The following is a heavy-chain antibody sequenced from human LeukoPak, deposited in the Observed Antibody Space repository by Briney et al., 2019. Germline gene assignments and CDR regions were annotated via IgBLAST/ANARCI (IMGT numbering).Heavy chain of an antibody. D-gene: IGHD6-19*01. V-gene: IGHV1-18*01. CDR3: ARGRLKRVPFTKVAGALDY. CDR2: IGTYNGNT. Sequence: ASVKVSCKASGYTFRNYGITWVRQAPGQGLEWMGGIGTYNGNTDYAQKFQGRVIMTADTSTTTAHMELRSLRSDDTAVYYCARGRLKRVPFTKVAGALDYWGQGTRVTVSS. J-gene: IGHJ4*02. CDR1: GYTFRNYG.